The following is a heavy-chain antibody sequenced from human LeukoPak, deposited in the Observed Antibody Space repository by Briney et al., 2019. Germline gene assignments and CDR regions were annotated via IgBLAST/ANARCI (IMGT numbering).Heavy chain of an antibody. CDR1: GGTFSSYA. J-gene: IGHJ4*02. CDR3: ATWPSGSLELDY. CDR2: IIPIFGTA. V-gene: IGHV1-69*13. Sequence: GASVKVSCKASGGTFSSYAISWVRQAPGQGLGWMGGIIPIFGTANYAQKFQGRVTITADESTSTAYMELSSLRSEDTAVYYCATWPSGSLELDYWGQGTLVTVSS. D-gene: IGHD6-25*01.